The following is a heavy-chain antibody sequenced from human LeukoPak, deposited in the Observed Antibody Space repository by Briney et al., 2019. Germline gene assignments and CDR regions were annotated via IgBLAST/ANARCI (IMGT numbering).Heavy chain of an antibody. Sequence: SETLSLTCAVYGGSFSIYYWSWIRQPPGKGLEWIGYIYYSGSTNYNPSLKSRVTISVDTSKNQFSLKPSSVTAADTAVYYCASSKTVNWFDPWGQGTLVTVSS. CDR3: ASSKTVNWFDP. D-gene: IGHD4-17*01. V-gene: IGHV4-59*08. CDR2: IYYSGST. CDR1: GGSFSIYY. J-gene: IGHJ5*02.